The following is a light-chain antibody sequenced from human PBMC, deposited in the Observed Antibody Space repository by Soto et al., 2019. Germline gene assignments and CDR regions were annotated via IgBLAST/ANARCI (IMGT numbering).Light chain of an antibody. Sequence: EIVLTQSPATLSLSPGERATLSCRASQSVSSYLAWYQQKPGQAPSLLIYEASNRATGIPARFSGSGSGTDFTLTISSLEPEDFAVYYCQQRSNWLRYTFGQGTKLEIK. J-gene: IGKJ2*01. CDR2: EAS. V-gene: IGKV3-11*01. CDR3: QQRSNWLRYT. CDR1: QSVSSY.